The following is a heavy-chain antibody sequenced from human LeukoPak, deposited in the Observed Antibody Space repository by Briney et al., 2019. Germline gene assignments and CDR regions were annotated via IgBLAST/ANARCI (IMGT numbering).Heavy chain of an antibody. J-gene: IGHJ6*03. CDR1: GFTFSSYA. V-gene: IGHV3-23*01. CDR3: AKVKGYYYYYMDV. Sequence: PGGSLRLSCAASGFTFSSYAMSWVRQAPGEGLEWVSAISGSGGSTYYADSVKGRFTISRDNSKNTLYLQMNSLRAEDTAVYYCAKVKGYYYYYMDVWGKGTTVTVSS. CDR2: ISGSGGST.